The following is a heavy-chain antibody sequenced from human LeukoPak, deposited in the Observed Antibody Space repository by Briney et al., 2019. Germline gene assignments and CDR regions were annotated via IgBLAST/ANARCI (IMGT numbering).Heavy chain of an antibody. CDR2: IYYSGST. Sequence: PSETLSLTCTVSGGSISSYYWSWTRQPPGKGLEWIGYIYYSGSTNYNPSLKSRVTISVDTSKNQFSLKLSSVTAADTAVYYCARAPTARNWFDPWGQGTLVTVSS. CDR3: ARAPTARNWFDP. V-gene: IGHV4-59*01. CDR1: GGSISSYY. J-gene: IGHJ5*02.